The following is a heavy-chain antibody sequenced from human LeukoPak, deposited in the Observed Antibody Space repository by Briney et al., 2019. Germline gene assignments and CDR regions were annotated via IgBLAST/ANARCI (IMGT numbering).Heavy chain of an antibody. CDR1: GGSFSGYY. J-gene: IGHJ6*03. D-gene: IGHD3-22*01. V-gene: IGHV4-34*01. CDR3: ARDRGYDSSGAYYYYYMDV. Sequence: SETLSLTCAVYGGSFSGYYWSWIRQPPGKGLEWIGEINHSGSTNYNPSLKSRVTISVDTSKNQFSLKLSSVTAADTAVYYCARDRGYDSSGAYYYYYMDVWGKGTTVTISS. CDR2: INHSGST.